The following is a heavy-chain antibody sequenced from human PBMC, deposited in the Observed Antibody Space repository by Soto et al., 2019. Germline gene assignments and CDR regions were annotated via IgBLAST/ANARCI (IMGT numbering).Heavy chain of an antibody. D-gene: IGHD5-18*01. J-gene: IGHJ6*02. CDR2: ISGSGGST. CDR1: GFTFSSYA. CDR3: AKDRGYSYGSESYGMDV. V-gene: IGHV3-23*01. Sequence: PGGSLRLSCAASGFTFSSYAMNWVRQAPGKGLEWVSAISGSGGSTYYADSVKGRFTISRDNSKNTLYLQMNSLRAEDTAVYYCAKDRGYSYGSESYGMDVWGQGTTVTVSS.